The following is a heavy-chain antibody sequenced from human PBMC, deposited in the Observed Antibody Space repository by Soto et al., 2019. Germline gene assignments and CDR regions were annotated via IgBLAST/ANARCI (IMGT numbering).Heavy chain of an antibody. CDR2: IYYSGGT. D-gene: IGHD4-4*01. V-gene: IGHV4-30-4*01. Sequence: PSETLSLTCTVSGGSISSGDYYWSWIRQPPGKGLEWIGYIYYSGGTYYNPSLKSRVTISVDTSKNQFSLKLSSVTAADTAVYYCARDGTVTTVDGMDVWGQGTTVTVSS. CDR3: ARDGTVTTVDGMDV. J-gene: IGHJ6*02. CDR1: GGSISSGDYY.